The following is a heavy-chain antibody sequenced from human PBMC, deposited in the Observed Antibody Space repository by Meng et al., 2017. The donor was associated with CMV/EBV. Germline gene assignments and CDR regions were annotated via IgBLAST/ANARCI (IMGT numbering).Heavy chain of an antibody. CDR1: GGTFSSYT. V-gene: IGHV1-69*02. D-gene: IGHD3-3*01. CDR2: IIPILGIA. Sequence: KISCKASGGTFSSYTISWVRQAPGQGLEWMGRIIPILGIANYAQKFQGRVTITADKSTSTAYMELSSLRSEDTAVYYCASRRFYDFWSGYFKMDYYYGMDVWGQGTTVTVSS. J-gene: IGHJ6*02. CDR3: ASRRFYDFWSGYFKMDYYYGMDV.